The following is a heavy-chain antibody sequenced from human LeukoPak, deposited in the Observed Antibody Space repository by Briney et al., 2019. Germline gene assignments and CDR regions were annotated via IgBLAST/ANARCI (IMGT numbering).Heavy chain of an antibody. Sequence: PGGPLRLSCAASGFTFSSYAMSWVRQAPGKGLEWVSAISGSGGTTYYADSVKGRFTISRDNSKNTLYLQMNSLRAEDTAVYYCAKEAWEYSSSARFDYWGQGTLVTVSS. CDR2: ISGSGGTT. CDR1: GFTFSSYA. D-gene: IGHD6-6*01. CDR3: AKEAWEYSSSARFDY. V-gene: IGHV3-23*01. J-gene: IGHJ4*02.